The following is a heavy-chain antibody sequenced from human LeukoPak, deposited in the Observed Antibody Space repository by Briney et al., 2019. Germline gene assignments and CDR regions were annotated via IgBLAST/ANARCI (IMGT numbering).Heavy chain of an antibody. J-gene: IGHJ6*03. CDR3: ARQEWLRGYYYYMDV. D-gene: IGHD3-3*01. CDR2: IIPIFGTA. Sequence: ASVKVSCKASGATFSSYAISWVRQAPGQGLEWMGGIIPIFGTANYAQKFQGRVTITADESTSTDYMELSSLRSEDTAVYYCARQEWLRGYYYYMDVWGKGTTVTVSS. V-gene: IGHV1-69*13. CDR1: GATFSSYA.